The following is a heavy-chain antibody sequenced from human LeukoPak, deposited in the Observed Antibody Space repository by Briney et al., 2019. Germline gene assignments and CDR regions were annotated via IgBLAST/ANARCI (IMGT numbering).Heavy chain of an antibody. CDR1: GGSFSGYY. Sequence: SETLSLTCAVYGGSFSGYYWSWIRQPPGKGLEWIGEINHSGSTNYNPSLKSRVTISVDTSKYQFSLKLSSVTAADTAVYYCARGKLARYYDFWSGYYARWFDPWGQGTLVTVSS. CDR3: ARGKLARYYDFWSGYYARWFDP. D-gene: IGHD3-3*01. V-gene: IGHV4-34*01. CDR2: INHSGST. J-gene: IGHJ5*02.